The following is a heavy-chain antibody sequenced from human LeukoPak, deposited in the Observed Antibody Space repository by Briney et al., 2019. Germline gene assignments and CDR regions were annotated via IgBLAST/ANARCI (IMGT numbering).Heavy chain of an antibody. CDR3: ARAKFRYFGWPLGY. V-gene: IGHV3-21*04. D-gene: IGHD3-9*01. J-gene: IGHJ4*02. Sequence: KTGGSLRLSCAASGFIFSSYSMNWVRQAPGKGLEWVSSISSSSTYIYYADSVKGRFTISRDNAKNSLYLQMNSLRAEDTAVYYCARAKFRYFGWPLGYWGQGTLVTVSS. CDR2: ISSSSTYI. CDR1: GFIFSSYS.